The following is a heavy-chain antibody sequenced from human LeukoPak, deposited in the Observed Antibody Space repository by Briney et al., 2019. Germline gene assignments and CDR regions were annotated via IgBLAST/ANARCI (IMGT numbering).Heavy chain of an antibody. Sequence: GGSLRLSCAAPGFTFSSYSMNWVRQAPGKGLEWVSSISSSSSYIYYADSVKGRFTISRDNAKNSLYLQMNSLRAEDTAVYYCARNRGSTGGGDAFDIWGQGTMVTVSS. CDR1: GFTFSSYS. J-gene: IGHJ3*02. V-gene: IGHV3-21*01. CDR2: ISSSSSYI. D-gene: IGHD3-10*01. CDR3: ARNRGSTGGGDAFDI.